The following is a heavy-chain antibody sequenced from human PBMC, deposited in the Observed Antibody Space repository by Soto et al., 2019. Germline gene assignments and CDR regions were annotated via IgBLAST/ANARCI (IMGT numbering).Heavy chain of an antibody. V-gene: IGHV4-39*01. J-gene: IGHJ5*02. D-gene: IGHD3-3*01. CDR2: IYYSGST. Sequence: SETLSLTCTVSGGSISSSSYYWGWIRQPPGKGLEWIGSIYYSGSTYYNPSLKSRVTISVDTSKNQFSLKLSSVTAADTAVYYCARRYSRRYDFWSGYFEGSRWFDPWRQVTLVTVSS. CDR1: GGSISSSSYY. CDR3: ARRYSRRYDFWSGYFEGSRWFDP.